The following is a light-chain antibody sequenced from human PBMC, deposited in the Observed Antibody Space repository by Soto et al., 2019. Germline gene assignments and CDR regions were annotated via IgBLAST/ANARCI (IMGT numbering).Light chain of an antibody. CDR2: DVS. J-gene: IGLJ2*01. V-gene: IGLV2-14*01. Sequence: QSVLTQPASVSGSPGQSITISCTGTSGDVGRSNYVSWYQEYPGKAPQLVIYDVSNRPSGVSNRFSGSKSGNTASLTISGLQAEDEADYYCSSYTGSGTYVVFGGGTKLTVL. CDR1: SGDVGRSNY. CDR3: SSYTGSGTYVV.